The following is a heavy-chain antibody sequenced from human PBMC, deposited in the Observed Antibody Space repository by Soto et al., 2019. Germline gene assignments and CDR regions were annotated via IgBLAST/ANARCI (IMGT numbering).Heavy chain of an antibody. Sequence: SVKVSCKASGCTFSSYAISWVRQAPGQGLEWMGGTIPIVGTANYAQKFQGRVTITADESTSTAYMELSSLRSEDTAVYYCARGPRGMENWFDPWGQGTLVAVSS. CDR2: TIPIVGTA. V-gene: IGHV1-69*13. CDR1: GCTFSSYA. CDR3: ARGPRGMENWFDP. D-gene: IGHD6-13*01. J-gene: IGHJ5*02.